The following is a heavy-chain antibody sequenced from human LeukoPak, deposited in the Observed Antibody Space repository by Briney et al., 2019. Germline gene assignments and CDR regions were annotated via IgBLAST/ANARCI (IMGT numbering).Heavy chain of an antibody. CDR3: ARDHKSAPSGWQYYFDY. V-gene: IGHV3-30*04. Sequence: GGSLRLSCAASGFTYSSYAMHWVRQAPGKGLEWVAVISYDGSNKYYADSVKGRFTISRDNSKNTLYLQMNSLRAEDTAVYYCARDHKSAPSGWQYYFDYWGQGTLVTVSS. CDR2: ISYDGSNK. D-gene: IGHD6-19*01. CDR1: GFTYSSYA. J-gene: IGHJ4*02.